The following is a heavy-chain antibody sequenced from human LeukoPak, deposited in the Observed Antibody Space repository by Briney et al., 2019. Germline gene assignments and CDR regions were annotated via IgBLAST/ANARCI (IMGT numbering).Heavy chain of an antibody. CDR1: GFTFSNYS. Sequence: GGSLRLSCAASGFTFSNYSMSWVRQAPGKGLEWVSGISGRDGSTYFADSVKGRFTISRDKSKNTVNVQMSSLRVEDTALYYCAKANFAWEYWYFDLWGRGTLVTVSS. V-gene: IGHV3-23*01. CDR2: ISGRDGST. J-gene: IGHJ2*01. D-gene: IGHD3-9*01. CDR3: AKANFAWEYWYFDL.